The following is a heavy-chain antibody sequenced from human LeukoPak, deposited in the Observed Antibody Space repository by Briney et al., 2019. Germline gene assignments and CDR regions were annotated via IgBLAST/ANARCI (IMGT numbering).Heavy chain of an antibody. CDR3: ARHTRSGYDYYYYYYIHV. CDR1: GGSISSSSYY. J-gene: IGHJ6*03. CDR2: IYYSGST. D-gene: IGHD5-12*01. Sequence: SETLSLTCTVSGGSISSSSYYWGWIRQPPGKGLEWIGSIYYSGSTYYNPSLKSRVTISVDTSKNQFSLKLSSVTAADTAVYYCARHTRSGYDYYYYYYIHVWRKGTTVTVSS. V-gene: IGHV4-39*01.